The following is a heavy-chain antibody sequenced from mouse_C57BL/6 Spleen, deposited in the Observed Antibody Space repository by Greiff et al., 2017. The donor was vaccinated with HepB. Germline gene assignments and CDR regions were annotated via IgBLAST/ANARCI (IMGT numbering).Heavy chain of an antibody. V-gene: IGHV5-17*01. CDR2: ISSGSSTI. Sequence: EVQVVESGGGLVKPGGSLKLSCAASGFTFSDYGMHWVRQAPEKGLEWVAYISSGSSTIYYADTVKGRFTISRDNAKNTLFLQMTSLRSEDTAMYYCARTYYYGSSYRAMDYWGQGTSVTVSS. CDR1: GFTFSDYG. J-gene: IGHJ4*01. D-gene: IGHD1-1*01. CDR3: ARTYYYGSSYRAMDY.